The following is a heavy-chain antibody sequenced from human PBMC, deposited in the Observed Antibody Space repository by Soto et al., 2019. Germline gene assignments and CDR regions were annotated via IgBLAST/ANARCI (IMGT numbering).Heavy chain of an antibody. D-gene: IGHD3-9*01. Sequence: SETLSLTCAVSGGSISSYHWTWIRQPPGKGLEWIGFVYYTGTTNYNPSLKSRVTISVDTSKNQFSLESEDTAVYYCSRDDSDWFFNWGRGTLVTVSS. CDR1: GGSISSYH. CDR2: VYYTGTT. CDR3: DWFFN. V-gene: IGHV4-59*01. J-gene: IGHJ4*02.